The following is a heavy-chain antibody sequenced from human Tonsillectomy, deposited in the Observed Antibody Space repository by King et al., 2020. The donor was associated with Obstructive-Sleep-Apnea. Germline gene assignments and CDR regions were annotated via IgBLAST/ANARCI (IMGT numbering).Heavy chain of an antibody. CDR1: GFSFDDYA. J-gene: IGHJ3*02. CDR3: TKEASTVTTDAFDI. CDR2: ISWDSSKI. Sequence: VKLVESGGGLAQPGRSLRLSCAASGFSFDDYAMHWVRQVPGKGLEWVSFISWDSSKIRYADSVKGRFTISRDNTKNTLYLQMNSLRPGDTALYYCTKEASTVTTDAFDIWGQGTVVTVSS. D-gene: IGHD4-17*01. V-gene: IGHV3-9*01.